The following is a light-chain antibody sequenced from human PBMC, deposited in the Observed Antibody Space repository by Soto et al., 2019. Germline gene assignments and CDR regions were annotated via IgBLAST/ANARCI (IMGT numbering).Light chain of an antibody. CDR3: SSYTSSSSDV. J-gene: IGLJ1*01. V-gene: IGLV2-14*01. CDR2: DVS. CDR1: SSDVGGYNY. Sequence: QSALTQPASVSGSPGQSITISCTGTSSDVGGYNYVSWYQQHPGKAPKLMIYDVSNRPSGVSNRFSGSKSGNTASLTISGLQPEDEAEYYCSSYTSSSSDVFGTGTKLTVL.